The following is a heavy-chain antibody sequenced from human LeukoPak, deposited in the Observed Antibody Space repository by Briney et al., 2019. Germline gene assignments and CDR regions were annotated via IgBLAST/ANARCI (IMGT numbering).Heavy chain of an antibody. CDR2: INPNSGGT. CDR3: ARATMVRGVIHGYYFDY. CDR1: GYTFTGYY. V-gene: IGHV1-2*02. D-gene: IGHD3-10*01. J-gene: IGHJ4*02. Sequence: ASVKVSCKASGYTFTGYYMHWVRQAPGQGLEWMGWINPNSGGTNYAQKFQGRVTMTRDTSISTAYMELSRLRSDDTAVYYCARATMVRGVIHGYYFDYWGQGTLVTVSS.